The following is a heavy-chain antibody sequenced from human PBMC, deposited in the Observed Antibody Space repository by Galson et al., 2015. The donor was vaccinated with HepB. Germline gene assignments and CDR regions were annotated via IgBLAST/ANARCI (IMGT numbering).Heavy chain of an antibody. CDR3: ASCTSCYDQFLYYYYGMDV. D-gene: IGHD2-2*01. Sequence: SVKVSCKASGGTFSSYAISWVRQAPGQGLEWMGGIIPIFGTANYAQKFQGRVTITADESTSTAYMELSSLRSEDTAVYYCASCTSCYDQFLYYYYGMDVWGQGTTVTVSS. CDR2: IIPIFGTA. J-gene: IGHJ6*02. V-gene: IGHV1-69*13. CDR1: GGTFSSYA.